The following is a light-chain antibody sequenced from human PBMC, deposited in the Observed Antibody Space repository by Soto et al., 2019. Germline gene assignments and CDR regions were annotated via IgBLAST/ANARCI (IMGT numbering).Light chain of an antibody. CDR1: SSNVGSYNL. Sequence: QSALTQPASVSGSPGQSITISCTGTSSNVGSYNLVTWFQQHPGKAPKLMIYEVSKRPSGVSTRFSGSKSDNTASLTISGLQTEDEADYFCCSYAGSGTYVFGTGTKVTVL. CDR3: CSYAGSGTYV. V-gene: IGLV2-23*02. J-gene: IGLJ1*01. CDR2: EVS.